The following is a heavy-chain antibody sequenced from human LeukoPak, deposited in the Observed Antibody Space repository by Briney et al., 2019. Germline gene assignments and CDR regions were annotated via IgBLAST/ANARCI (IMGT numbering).Heavy chain of an antibody. CDR3: AREIYYYDSSGYGKARTFDY. Sequence: PSETLSLTCTVSGGSISSYYWSWIRQPPGKGLEWIGYIYYSGSTNYNPSLKSRVTISVDTSKNQFSLKLSSVTAADTAVYYCAREIYYYDSSGYGKARTFDYWGQGTLVTVFS. V-gene: IGHV4-59*01. CDR1: GGSISSYY. CDR2: IYYSGST. J-gene: IGHJ4*02. D-gene: IGHD3-22*01.